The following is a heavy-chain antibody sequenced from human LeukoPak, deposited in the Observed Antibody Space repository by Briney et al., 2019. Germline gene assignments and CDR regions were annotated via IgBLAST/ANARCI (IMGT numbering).Heavy chain of an antibody. V-gene: IGHV3-23*01. D-gene: IGHD3-16*02. CDR3: AKDERMGELSLWDYFDY. CDR1: GFTFSSYA. J-gene: IGHJ4*02. Sequence: HPGGSLRLSCAASGFTFSSYAMSWVRQAPGKGLEWVSAISGSGGSTYYADSVKGRFTISRDNSKNTLYLQMNSLRAEDTAVYYCAKDERMGELSLWDYFDYWGQGTLVTVSS. CDR2: ISGSGGST.